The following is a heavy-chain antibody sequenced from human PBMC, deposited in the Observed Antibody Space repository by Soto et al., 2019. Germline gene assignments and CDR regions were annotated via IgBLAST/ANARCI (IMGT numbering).Heavy chain of an antibody. V-gene: IGHV3-21*01. CDR1: GFTFSSYS. Sequence: GGSLRLSCAASGFTFSSYSMNWVRQAPGKGLEWVSSISSSSSYIYYADSVKGRFTISRDNAKNSLYLQMNSLRAEDTAVYYCARVWIAARRGYYYYMDVWGKGTTVTVSS. CDR3: ARVWIAARRGYYYYMDV. D-gene: IGHD6-6*01. CDR2: ISSSSSYI. J-gene: IGHJ6*03.